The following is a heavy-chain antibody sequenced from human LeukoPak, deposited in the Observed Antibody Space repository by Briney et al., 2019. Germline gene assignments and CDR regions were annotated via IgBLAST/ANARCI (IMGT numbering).Heavy chain of an antibody. CDR3: ASHASGDYLTWFDP. J-gene: IGHJ5*02. CDR1: GYSFTSYW. V-gene: IGHV5-51*01. D-gene: IGHD4-17*01. Sequence: GESRKISCKGSGYSFTSYWSGWVRQMPGKGLEGMGIIYPGDSDTRYSPSFQGQVTISADKSISTAYLQWSSLKASDTAMYYCASHASGDYLTWFDPWGQGTLVTVSS. CDR2: IYPGDSDT.